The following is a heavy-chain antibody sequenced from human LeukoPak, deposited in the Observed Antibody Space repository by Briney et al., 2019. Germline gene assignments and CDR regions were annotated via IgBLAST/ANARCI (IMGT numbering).Heavy chain of an antibody. D-gene: IGHD5-18*01. V-gene: IGHV3-48*03. Sequence: GGSLRLSCAASGFTFSTYEMDWVRQAPGKGLEWVSYISRGGTTIYYADSVKGRFTISRDNAKNSLYLQMNSLRAEDTAVYYCARDLLRGYSYGCFEYWGQGTLVTVSS. J-gene: IGHJ4*02. CDR2: ISRGGTTI. CDR3: ARDLLRGYSYGCFEY. CDR1: GFTFSTYE.